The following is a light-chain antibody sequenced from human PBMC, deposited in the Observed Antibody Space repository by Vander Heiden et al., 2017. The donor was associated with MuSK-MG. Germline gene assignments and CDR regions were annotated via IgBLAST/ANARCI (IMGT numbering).Light chain of an antibody. Sequence: QSVLTRPPSVSGAPGQRVTISCTGSSPNIGAGYDLPWSQQLPAPAPKILIYGNSNRPSGVPDRFAGSKSGTSASLAITGLQAEEEADYYCQSYDSSLSGFYVVGTGTKVTVL. V-gene: IGLV1-40*01. CDR1: SPNIGAGYD. CDR3: QSYDSSLSGFYV. J-gene: IGLJ1*01. CDR2: GNS.